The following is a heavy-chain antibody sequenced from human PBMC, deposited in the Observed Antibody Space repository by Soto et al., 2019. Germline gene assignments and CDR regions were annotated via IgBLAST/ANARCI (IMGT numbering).Heavy chain of an antibody. J-gene: IGHJ6*02. Sequence: GGSLRLSCAASGFTFSSYAMSWVRQAPGKGLEWVSSISGSGGSTYYADSVKGRFTISRDNSKNTLYLQMNSLRAEDTAAYYCAKATPKYVCGSLYYYGMDVWGQGTTVTVSS. CDR1: GFTFSSYA. CDR3: AKATPKYVCGSLYYYGMDV. D-gene: IGHD3-16*01. V-gene: IGHV3-23*01. CDR2: ISGSGGST.